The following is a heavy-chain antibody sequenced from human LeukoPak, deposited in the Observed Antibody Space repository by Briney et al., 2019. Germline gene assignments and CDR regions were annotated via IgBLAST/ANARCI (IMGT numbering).Heavy chain of an antibody. J-gene: IGHJ4*02. Sequence: GGSLRLSCAASGVTFSTYAMSWVRQAPGEGLEWVSAISGSGGATYYADSVKGRFTISRDNSKNTLYLQMNSLRAEDTAVYNCAKVRGICSGGSRYSSYPGGFDYWGQGTLVTVSS. V-gene: IGHV3-23*01. CDR1: GVTFSTYA. CDR3: AKVRGICSGGSRYSSYPGGFDY. CDR2: ISGSGGAT. D-gene: IGHD2-15*01.